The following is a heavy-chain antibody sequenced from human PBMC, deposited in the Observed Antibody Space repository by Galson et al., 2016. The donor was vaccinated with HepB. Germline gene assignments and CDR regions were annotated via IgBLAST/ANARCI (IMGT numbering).Heavy chain of an antibody. D-gene: IGHD2-15*01. Sequence: SETLSLTCAVSGGSLSTRNWWSWIRQTPGKGLEWIGEIYHTGTTNYNPSLKSRITMSLDKSKNQFPLKLNSVTAADTAVYYCASLGYCSGGDCYSVDWGQGTMVTVSS. CDR2: IYHTGTT. J-gene: IGHJ4*02. V-gene: IGHV4-4*02. CDR1: GGSLSTRNW. CDR3: ASLGYCSGGDCYSVD.